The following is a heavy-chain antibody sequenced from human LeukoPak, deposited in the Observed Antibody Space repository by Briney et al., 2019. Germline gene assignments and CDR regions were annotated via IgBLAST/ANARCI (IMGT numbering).Heavy chain of an antibody. D-gene: IGHD2-2*01. CDR3: ARQKFPEIRIVVVPAAHAGDYMDV. J-gene: IGHJ6*03. V-gene: IGHV4-39*01. CDR1: VGSLSRSSYY. Sequence: SDTLSLTRTVSVGSLSRSSYYWGLIRPPPGKGPGRVGSSNYNGSTYYDPSVKSRVTISVDTYKNQFSLKLSSVTAADTAVYYCARQKFPEIRIVVVPAAHAGDYMDVWGKGTTVTVSS. CDR2: SNYNGST.